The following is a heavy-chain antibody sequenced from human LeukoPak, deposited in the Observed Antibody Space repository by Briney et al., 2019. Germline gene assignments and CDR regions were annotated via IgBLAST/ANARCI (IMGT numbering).Heavy chain of an antibody. CDR2: ISGSGGNT. J-gene: IGHJ4*02. Sequence: GGSLRLSCAASGFTFSSYAMSWVRQSPGKGLEWVSAISGSGGNTYSADSVKGRCTISRDNSKKTLFLHMNSLRAEDTAVYYRARGMSATSGYLELEYWGQGTLVTVST. CDR1: GFTFSSYA. D-gene: IGHD3-22*01. V-gene: IGHV3-23*01. CDR3: ARGMSATSGYLELEY.